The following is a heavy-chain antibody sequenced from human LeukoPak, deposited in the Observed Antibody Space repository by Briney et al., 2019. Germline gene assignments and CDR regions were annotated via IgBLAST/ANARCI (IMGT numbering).Heavy chain of an antibody. CDR1: GYTFTGYY. Sequence: ASVKVSCKASGYTFTGYYMHWVRQAPGQGLEWMGWINPNSGGPNYAQKFQGRVTMTRDTSISTAYMELSRLRSDDTAVYYCARDNPIQLWLVYYYYGMDVWGQGTTVTVSS. V-gene: IGHV1-2*02. CDR2: INPNSGGP. CDR3: ARDNPIQLWLVYYYYGMDV. J-gene: IGHJ6*02. D-gene: IGHD5-18*01.